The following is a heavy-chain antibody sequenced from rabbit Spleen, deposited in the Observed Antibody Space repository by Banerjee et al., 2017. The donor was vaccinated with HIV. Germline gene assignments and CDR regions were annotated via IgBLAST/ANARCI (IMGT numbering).Heavy chain of an antibody. CDR3: ARDLTSVIGWNFNL. J-gene: IGHJ4*01. CDR2: IAGEDGHST. D-gene: IGHD1-1*01. CDR1: GFSFSNSYY. V-gene: IGHV1S40*01. Sequence: QSLEESGGDRVKPGASLTLTCTASGFSFSNSYYMCWVRQAPGKGLESIACIAGEDGHSTWYASWAKGRFTISKTSSTTVTLQVTSLTAADTATYFCARDLTSVIGWNFNLCGPGTLVTVS.